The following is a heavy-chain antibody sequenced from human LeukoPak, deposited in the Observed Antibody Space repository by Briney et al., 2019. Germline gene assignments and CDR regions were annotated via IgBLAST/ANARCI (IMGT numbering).Heavy chain of an antibody. J-gene: IGHJ4*02. CDR3: AKGGASHQFDY. Sequence: PGGSLRLSCIASGFNMSDYWMSWVRQAPGRGLEWVSFIRYDGSNEYYADSVKGRFTISRDNSKNTLYLQMDSLRAEDTAMYYCAKGGASHQFDYWGQGTLVTVSS. CDR1: GFNMSDYW. D-gene: IGHD2-15*01. CDR2: IRYDGSNE. V-gene: IGHV3-30*02.